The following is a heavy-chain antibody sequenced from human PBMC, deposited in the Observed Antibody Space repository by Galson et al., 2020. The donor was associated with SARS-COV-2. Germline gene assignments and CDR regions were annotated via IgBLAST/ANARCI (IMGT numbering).Heavy chain of an antibody. CDR3: AREGGRCSSTSCYVRNKPFDY. Sequence: SETLSLTCTVSGGSISSYYWSWIRQPAGKGLEWIGRIYTSGSTNYNPSLKSRVTMSVDTSKNQFSLKLSSVTAADTAVYYCAREGGRCSSTSCYVRNKPFDYWGQGTLVTVSS. D-gene: IGHD2-2*01. CDR1: GGSISSYY. CDR2: IYTSGST. J-gene: IGHJ4*02. V-gene: IGHV4-4*07.